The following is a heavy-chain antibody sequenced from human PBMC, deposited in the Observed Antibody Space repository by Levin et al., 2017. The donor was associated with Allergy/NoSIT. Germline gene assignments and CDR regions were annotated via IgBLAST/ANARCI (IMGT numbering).Heavy chain of an antibody. CDR2: IYYSGST. CDR1: GGSISSYY. CDR3: ARDNVLRYFDWLPALSWYFDL. D-gene: IGHD3-9*01. V-gene: IGHV4-59*01. J-gene: IGHJ2*01. Sequence: SQTLSLTCTVSGGSISSYYWSWIRQPPGKGLEWIGYIYYSGSTNYNPSLKSRVTISVDTSKNQFSLKLSSVTAADTAVYYCARDNVLRYFDWLPALSWYFDLWGRGTLVTVSS.